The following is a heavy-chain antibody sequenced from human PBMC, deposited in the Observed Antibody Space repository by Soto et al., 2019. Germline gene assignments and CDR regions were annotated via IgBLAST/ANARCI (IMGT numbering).Heavy chain of an antibody. CDR1: GFTFSSYW. D-gene: IGHD1-26*01. Sequence: ESGGGLVQPGGSLRLSCAASGFTFSSYWMTWVRQAAGKGLEWVANIKQDGSERYYVGSVKGRFTISRDNSRNSLDLQMNSLRAEDTAIYYCARDVAGANDYWGLGTLVTVSS. CDR2: IKQDGSER. V-gene: IGHV3-7*05. CDR3: ARDVAGANDY. J-gene: IGHJ4*02.